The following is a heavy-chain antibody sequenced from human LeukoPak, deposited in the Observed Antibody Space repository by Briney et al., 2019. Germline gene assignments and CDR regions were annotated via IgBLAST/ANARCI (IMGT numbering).Heavy chain of an antibody. D-gene: IGHD3-10*01. Sequence: GGSLRLSCAASGFTFTDYNMRWIRQAPGKGLEWVSSISRSGSTKYYADSVKGRFTISRDNAKNSLFLQMNSLRAEDTAVYYCARDVYYGSSRGYYFDYWGQGTLVTVSS. J-gene: IGHJ4*02. V-gene: IGHV3-11*04. CDR3: ARDVYYGSSRGYYFDY. CDR1: GFTFTDYN. CDR2: ISRSGSTK.